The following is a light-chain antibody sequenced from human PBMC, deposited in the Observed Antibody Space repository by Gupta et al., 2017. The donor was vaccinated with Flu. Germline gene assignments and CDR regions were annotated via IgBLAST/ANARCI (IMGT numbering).Light chain of an antibody. V-gene: IGKV1-5*03. CDR1: QSISSW. J-gene: IGKJ4*01. Sequence: PSPLSASVDDRLTSTCRASQSISSWLAWYQQKPGQAPKLLIDKASSLESGVPARFSGSGSGTDFTLTISRLEPDDFATYYCQQYSFKPLTFGGGTKVEIK. CDR3: QQYSFKPLT. CDR2: KAS.